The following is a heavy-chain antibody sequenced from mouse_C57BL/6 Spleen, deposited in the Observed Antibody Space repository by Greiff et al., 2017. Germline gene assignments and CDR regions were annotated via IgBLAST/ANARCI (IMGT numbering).Heavy chain of an antibody. Sequence: VQLQQPGAELVMPGASVKLSCKASGYTFTSYWMHWVKLRPGQGLEWIGEIDPSDSYTNYNQKFKGKSTLTVDKSSSTAYMQLSSLTSEDSAVYYCARSEGLRWYFDVWGTGTTVTVSS. CDR2: IDPSDSYT. CDR1: GYTFTSYW. J-gene: IGHJ1*03. D-gene: IGHD2-4*01. V-gene: IGHV1-69*01. CDR3: ARSEGLRWYFDV.